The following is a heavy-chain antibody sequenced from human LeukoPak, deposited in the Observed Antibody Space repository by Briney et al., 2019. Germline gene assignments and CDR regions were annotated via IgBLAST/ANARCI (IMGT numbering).Heavy chain of an antibody. V-gene: IGHV3-15*01. CDR2: IKSKTDGGTT. CDR1: GFTFSNAW. Sequence: GGSLRLSCAASGFTFSNAWMSWVRQAPGKGLEWVGRIKSKTDGGTTDYAAPVKGRFTISRDDSKNTLYLQMNSLKTEDTAVYYCTTRIPLTTVTPYFDYWGQGTVVTVSS. D-gene: IGHD4-17*01. J-gene: IGHJ4*02. CDR3: TTRIPLTTVTPYFDY.